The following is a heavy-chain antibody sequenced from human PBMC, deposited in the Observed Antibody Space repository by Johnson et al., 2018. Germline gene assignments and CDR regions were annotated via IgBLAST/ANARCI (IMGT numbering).Heavy chain of an antibody. V-gene: IGHV3-48*02. D-gene: IGHD1-26*01. Sequence: VQLVESGGGLVQPGGSLRLSCAPSGFTLSISNMNWVRQAPWKGLEWLSYISSGSDTIYYIDSVKGRFTISRDNAKNSLYLQMNSLRDEDSAVYYCARSHSGIYGALEIWGRGTVVTVSS. J-gene: IGHJ3*02. CDR2: ISSGSDTI. CDR3: ARSHSGIYGALEI. CDR1: GFTLSISN.